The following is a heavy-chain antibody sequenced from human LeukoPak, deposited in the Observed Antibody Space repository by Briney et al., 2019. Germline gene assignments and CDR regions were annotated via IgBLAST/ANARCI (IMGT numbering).Heavy chain of an antibody. V-gene: IGHV3-30*04. J-gene: IGHJ4*02. Sequence: PGRSLRLSCAASGFTFSSYAMHWVRQAPGKGLEWVAVISYDGSNKYYADSVKGRFTISRDNSKNTLYLQMNSLRPDDTAVYYCAKDMRWTSRGAYYFDYWGQGTLVTVSS. D-gene: IGHD3-10*01. CDR1: GFTFSSYA. CDR2: ISYDGSNK. CDR3: AKDMRWTSRGAYYFDY.